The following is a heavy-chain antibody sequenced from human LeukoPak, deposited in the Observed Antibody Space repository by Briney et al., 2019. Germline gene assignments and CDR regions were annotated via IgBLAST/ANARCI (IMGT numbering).Heavy chain of an antibody. V-gene: IGHV3-30-3*01. CDR2: ISYDGSKK. D-gene: IGHD2-2*01. Sequence: GRSLRLSCAASGFTFSDSGFTFSDYAMHWVRQGPGKGLEWVAVISYDGSKKYYADSVKGRFTISRDNAKNTLYLQMNSLRAEDTAVYYCARYPLGYRSSTSCYLWGQGTLVTVSS. CDR3: ARYPLGYRSSTSCYL. CDR1: GFTFSDSGFTFSDYA. J-gene: IGHJ4*02.